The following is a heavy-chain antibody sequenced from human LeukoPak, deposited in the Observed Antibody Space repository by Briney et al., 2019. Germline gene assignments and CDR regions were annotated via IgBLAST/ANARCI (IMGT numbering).Heavy chain of an antibody. D-gene: IGHD6-6*01. CDR1: GGSISSGGYY. Sequence: SQTLSLTCTVSGGSISSGGYYWSWIRQPPGKGLECIGYIYYSGSTYYNPSLQSRGTISVDTSKNQFSLKLSSVTAADTAVYYLARANSSSDAFDIWGQGTMVTVFS. CDR3: ARANSSSDAFDI. V-gene: IGHV4-31*03. J-gene: IGHJ3*02. CDR2: IYYSGST.